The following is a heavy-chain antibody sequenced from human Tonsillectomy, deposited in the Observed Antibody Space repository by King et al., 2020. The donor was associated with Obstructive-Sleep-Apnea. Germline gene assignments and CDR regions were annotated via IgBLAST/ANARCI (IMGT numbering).Heavy chain of an antibody. Sequence: QLQESGPGLVKPSETLSLLCTVPGGSINTYYWSWIRQPPGKGLEWGGYVFHSGGTKSNPSPKKRVTISVDTSKIQFSLELTSVTRADPAVYYCTRSGGSGSYYYGMDVWGQGTTVTVPS. CDR1: GGSINTYY. CDR2: VFHSGGT. V-gene: IGHV4-59*01. CDR3: TRSGGSGSYYYGMDV. J-gene: IGHJ6*02. D-gene: IGHD3-10*01.